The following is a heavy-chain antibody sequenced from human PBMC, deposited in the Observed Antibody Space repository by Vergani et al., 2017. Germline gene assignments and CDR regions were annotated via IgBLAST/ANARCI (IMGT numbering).Heavy chain of an antibody. D-gene: IGHD3-9*01. V-gene: IGHV4-39*01. CDR1: GGSITSSSYY. Sequence: QLHLQESGPGLVKPSETLSLTCTVSGGSITSSSYYWGWIRQPPGKGLEWIGNIYHSGGAYYNPSLKGRVTISVGTSKNQFSLEVTSVTAADTAIYFCARTESFILRYFHWALWGQGTLVTVSS. CDR2: IYHSGGA. CDR3: ARTESFILRYFHWAL. J-gene: IGHJ4*02.